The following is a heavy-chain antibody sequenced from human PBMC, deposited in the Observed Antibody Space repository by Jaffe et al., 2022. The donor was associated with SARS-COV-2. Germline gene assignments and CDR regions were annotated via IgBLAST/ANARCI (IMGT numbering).Heavy chain of an antibody. CDR3: TRGVTMVRGAIDY. D-gene: IGHD3-10*01. J-gene: IGHJ4*02. CDR2: IRSQAYGGTT. Sequence: EVQLVESGGGLVQPGRSLRLSCTTSGFTFGDYAMNWFRQAPGKGLEWVSFIRSQAYGGTTEYAASVKGRFIISRDDSKSIAYLQMNSLKTEDTAMYYCTRGVTMVRGAIDYWGQGTLVTVSS. CDR1: GFTFGDYA. V-gene: IGHV3-49*03.